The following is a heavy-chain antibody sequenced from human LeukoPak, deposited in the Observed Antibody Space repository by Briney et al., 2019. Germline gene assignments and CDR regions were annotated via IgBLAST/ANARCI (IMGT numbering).Heavy chain of an antibody. D-gene: IGHD6-13*01. CDR2: VSSNGGST. CDR3: TKVGMGVAAVGPPYYFDY. Sequence: GGSLRLSYAASGFTFSNYAMNWVRQAPGKGLEWVSSVSSNGGSTNYADSVEGRFTISRDNSKNTLYLQMNSLRAEDTAVYYCTKVGMGVAAVGPPYYFDYWGQGTLVTVSS. V-gene: IGHV3-23*01. J-gene: IGHJ4*02. CDR1: GFTFSNYA.